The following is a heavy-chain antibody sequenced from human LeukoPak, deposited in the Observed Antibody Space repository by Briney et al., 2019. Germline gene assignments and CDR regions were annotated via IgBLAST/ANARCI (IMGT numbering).Heavy chain of an antibody. Sequence: PGGSLRLSCAASGFTFSSYSMNWVRQAPGRGLEWVSSISSSSSYIYYADSVKGRFTISRDNAKNSLYLQMNSLRAEDTAMYYCAREERDGYNYYWYFDLWGRGTLVTVSS. CDR3: AREERDGYNYYWYFDL. CDR2: ISSSSSYI. J-gene: IGHJ2*01. V-gene: IGHV3-21*01. D-gene: IGHD5-24*01. CDR1: GFTFSSYS.